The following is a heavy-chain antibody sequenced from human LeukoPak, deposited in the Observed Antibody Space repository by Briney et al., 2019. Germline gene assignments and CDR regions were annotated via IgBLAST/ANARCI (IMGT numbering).Heavy chain of an antibody. CDR3: ARDHGGFRY. CDR2: IYYSGST. Sequence: SETLSLTCTVSGGFISSYYWSWIRQPPGKGLEWIGYIYYSGSTNYNPSLKSRVTISVDTSKNQFSLKLSSVTAADTAVYYCARDHGGFRYWGQGTLVTVSS. J-gene: IGHJ4*02. D-gene: IGHD2/OR15-2a*01. CDR1: GGFISSYY. V-gene: IGHV4-59*01.